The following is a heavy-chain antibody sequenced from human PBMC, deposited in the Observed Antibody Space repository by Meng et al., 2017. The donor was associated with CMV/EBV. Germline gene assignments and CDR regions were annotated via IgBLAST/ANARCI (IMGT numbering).Heavy chain of an antibody. Sequence: FTGYYMHWVRQAPGQGLEWMGWINPNSGGTNYAPKFQGRVTMTRDTSISTAYMELSRLRSDDTAVYYCARVGSTSRTFDYYYYGMDVWGQGTTVTVSS. J-gene: IGHJ6*02. V-gene: IGHV1-2*02. CDR3: ARVGSTSRTFDYYYYGMDV. CDR2: INPNSGGT. D-gene: IGHD2-2*01. CDR1: FTGYY.